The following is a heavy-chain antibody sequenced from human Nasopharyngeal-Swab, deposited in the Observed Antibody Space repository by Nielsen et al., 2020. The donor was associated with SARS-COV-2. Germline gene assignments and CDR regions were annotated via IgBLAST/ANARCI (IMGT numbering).Heavy chain of an antibody. Sequence: WIRQPPGKGLEWIGSIYHSGSTYYNPSLKSRVTISVDTSKNQFSLKLSSVTAADTAVYYCARGLSSGPFDYWGQGTLVTVSS. J-gene: IGHJ4*02. V-gene: IGHV4-38-2*02. CDR2: IYHSGST. D-gene: IGHD6-19*01. CDR3: ARGLSSGPFDY.